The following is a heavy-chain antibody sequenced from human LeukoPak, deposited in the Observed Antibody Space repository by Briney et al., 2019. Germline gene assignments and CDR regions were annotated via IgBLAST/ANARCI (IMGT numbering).Heavy chain of an antibody. CDR1: GFTFSNYA. CDR2: ISGSGGST. D-gene: IGHD3-10*01. V-gene: IGHV3-23*01. Sequence: GGSLRLSCAASGFTFSNYAMTWVRQAPGKRLEWVSVISGSGGSTYYADSVKGRFTISRDNSKNTLYLQMNSLRAEDTAVYYCAKDRYYASGSPTRHYYGMDVWGQGTTVTVSS. CDR3: AKDRYYASGSPTRHYYGMDV. J-gene: IGHJ6*02.